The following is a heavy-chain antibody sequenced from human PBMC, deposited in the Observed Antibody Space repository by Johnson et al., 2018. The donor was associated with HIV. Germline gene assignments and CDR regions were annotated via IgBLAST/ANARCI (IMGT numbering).Heavy chain of an antibody. Sequence: QMQLVESGGGVVQPGGSLRLSCAASGFTFSSYAMHWVRQAPGKGLEWVAIISYDGSNKNYADSVKGRFTVSRDNSKNTLFLQMNGLRAEDTAVYYCAREGRTGPDTFDIWGQGTMLTVSS. CDR2: ISYDGSNK. V-gene: IGHV3-30*04. CDR3: AREGRTGPDTFDI. CDR1: GFTFSSYA. J-gene: IGHJ3*02.